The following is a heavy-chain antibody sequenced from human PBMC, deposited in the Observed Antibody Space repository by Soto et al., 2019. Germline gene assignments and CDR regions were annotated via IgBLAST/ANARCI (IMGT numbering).Heavy chain of an antibody. CDR2: IKRKTDGGTT. CDR1: GFTVSNAW. D-gene: IGHD2-15*01. CDR3: TTDIGHCSGGSCYPYHYYYGMDV. V-gene: IGHV3-15*07. Sequence: SLRLAWEAAGFTVSNAWMNWGRLAPGKGLQWVGRIKRKTDGGTTDYAAPVKGRFTISRDDSKTTLYLQMNSLKTEDTAVYYCTTDIGHCSGGSCYPYHYYYGMDVWGQGTTVTVSS. J-gene: IGHJ6*02.